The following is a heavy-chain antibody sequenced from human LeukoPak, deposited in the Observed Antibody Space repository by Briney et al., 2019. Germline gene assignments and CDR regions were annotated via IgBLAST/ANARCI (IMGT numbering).Heavy chain of an antibody. CDR1: GFTFSSYA. D-gene: IGHD6-13*01. J-gene: IGHJ4*02. CDR2: ISYDGSNK. V-gene: IGHV3-30*04. CDR3: ARDLIAAGGAGLCF. Sequence: PGGSLRLSCAASGFTFSSYAMHWVRQAPGKGLEWVAVISYDGSNKYYADSVKGRFTISRDNSKNTLYLQMNSLRAEDTAVYYCARDLIAAGGAGLCFWGQGTLVTVSS.